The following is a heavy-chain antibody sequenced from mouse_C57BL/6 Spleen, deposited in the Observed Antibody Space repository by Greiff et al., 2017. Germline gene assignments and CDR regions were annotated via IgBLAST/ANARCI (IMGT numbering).Heavy chain of an antibody. CDR2: ISSGSSTI. Sequence: EVQRVESGGGLVKPGGSLKLSCAASGFTFSDYGMHWVRQAPEKGLEWVAYISSGSSTIYYADTEKGRFTISRDNAKNTLFLQMTSLRSEDTAMYYCARPGTNLFDYWGQGTTLTVSS. D-gene: IGHD4-1*01. CDR1: GFTFSDYG. V-gene: IGHV5-17*01. J-gene: IGHJ2*01. CDR3: ARPGTNLFDY.